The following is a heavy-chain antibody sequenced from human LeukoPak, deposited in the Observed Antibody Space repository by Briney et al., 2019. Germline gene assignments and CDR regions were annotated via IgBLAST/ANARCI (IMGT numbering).Heavy chain of an antibody. V-gene: IGHV5-51*01. CDR1: GYSFTTYW. J-gene: IGHJ5*02. CDR2: IYPGDSDT. D-gene: IGHD3-10*01. Sequence: GESLKISCKGSGYSFTTYWIAWVRQVPGKGLERMGIIYPGDSDTIYSPSFQGQVTISADKSISTAYLQWSSLKASDTAIYYCARHPTYGSGSYDWFDPWGQGTLVTVSS. CDR3: ARHPTYGSGSYDWFDP.